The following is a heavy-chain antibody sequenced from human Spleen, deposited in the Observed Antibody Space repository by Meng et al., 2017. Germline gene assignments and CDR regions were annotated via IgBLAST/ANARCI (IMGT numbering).Heavy chain of an antibody. D-gene: IGHD5-18*01. CDR3: ARDHTARYYFDY. CDR1: GFTFSCPA. CDR2: ISYDGSKK. J-gene: IGHJ4*02. Sequence: QGQSLESGGGVGQPGRSLRLSCSASGFTFSCPAMNLVRQAPGKGLEWVAVISYDGSKKFYADSVKGRSTLSRDNSMNTMYLELNSLRAEDTAVYFCARDHTARYYFDYWGQGTLVTVSS. V-gene: IGHV3-30*01.